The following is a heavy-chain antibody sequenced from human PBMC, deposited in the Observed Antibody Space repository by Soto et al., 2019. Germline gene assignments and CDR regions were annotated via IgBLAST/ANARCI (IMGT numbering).Heavy chain of an antibody. V-gene: IGHV4-4*02. J-gene: IGHJ4*02. CDR3: ASRDPGTSVDY. D-gene: IGHD1-7*01. CDR2: IYRTGST. CDR1: GGSFTSNNW. Sequence: SETLSLTCAVSGGSFTSNNWRTWVRQPPGQGLEWIGEIYRTGSTNYNPSLKSRVTISLDKSENQFSLKVTSLTAADTAVYYCASRDPGTSVDYWGQGTLVTVS.